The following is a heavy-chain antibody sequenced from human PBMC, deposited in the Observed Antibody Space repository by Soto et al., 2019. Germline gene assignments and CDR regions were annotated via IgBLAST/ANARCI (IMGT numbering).Heavy chain of an antibody. CDR2: VYYSGNP. CDR3: ARVYYGAKTGGFDP. CDR1: GVSIRRGGYL. J-gene: IGHJ5*02. V-gene: IGHV4-31*03. D-gene: IGHD3-22*01. Sequence: QALLQESGAGLVKPSASLSLTCTVSGVSIRRGGYLWSWIRQHPGKGLEWIGYVYYSGNPHYSPSNKSRVSISVDTSKSQFSLSLASVTAADTAVDYCARVYYGAKTGGFDPWGQGMLVTVSS.